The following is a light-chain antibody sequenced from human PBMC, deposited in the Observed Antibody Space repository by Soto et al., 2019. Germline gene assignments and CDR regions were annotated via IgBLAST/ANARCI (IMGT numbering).Light chain of an antibody. CDR2: GAS. CDR3: QQYGSSPWT. Sequence: EIVLTQSPGTLSLSPGERATLSCRASQSVGSNYLAWYQQKPGQAPRLLIHGASSRATGIPDRFSGSGSGTDFILTISRLEPEDFAVYYCQQYGSSPWTFGQGTKVDIK. CDR1: QSVGSNY. V-gene: IGKV3-20*01. J-gene: IGKJ1*01.